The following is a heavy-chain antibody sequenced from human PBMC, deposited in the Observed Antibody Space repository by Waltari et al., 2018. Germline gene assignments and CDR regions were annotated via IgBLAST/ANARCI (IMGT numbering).Heavy chain of an antibody. D-gene: IGHD2-2*01. V-gene: IGHV1-2*06. CDR2: INPNSGDT. J-gene: IGHJ5*02. CDR3: ARESAFSTSWYPGFDP. CDR1: GVTLTSYY. Sequence: QVQLVQSGAEVKKPGASVKVSCQASGVTLTSYYMHWVRQAPGQGLAWLGRINPNSGDTNYARKFQDRVTMIRDPSVNTAYMVVGRLTSDDTAVYFCARESAFSTSWYPGFDPWGQGTLVTVAS.